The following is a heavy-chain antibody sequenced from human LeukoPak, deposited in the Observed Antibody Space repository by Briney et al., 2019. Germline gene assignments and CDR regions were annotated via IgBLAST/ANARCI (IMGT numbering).Heavy chain of an antibody. D-gene: IGHD3-9*01. CDR2: IHYSGST. J-gene: IGHJ4*02. V-gene: IGHV4-39*01. Sequence: SETLSLTCTVSGGSISSSSYYWGWIQQTPGKRLEWIGGIHYSGSTYYDPSLKSRVTISVDTSKNQFSLKLSSVTAADAAVYYCARHPLRYFDWSTPYYFDYWGQGTLVTVSS. CDR1: GGSISSSSYY. CDR3: ARHPLRYFDWSTPYYFDY.